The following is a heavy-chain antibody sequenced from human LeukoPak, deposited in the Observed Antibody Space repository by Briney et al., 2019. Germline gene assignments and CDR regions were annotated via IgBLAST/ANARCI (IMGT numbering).Heavy chain of an antibody. J-gene: IGHJ4*02. D-gene: IGHD3-16*02. CDR1: GGSFSGYY. V-gene: IGHV4-34*01. CDR2: INHSGST. Sequence: PSETLSLTRAVYGGSFSGYYWSWIRQPPGKGLEWIGEINHSGSTNYNPSLKSRVTISVDTSKNQFSLKLSSVTAADTAVYYCARDADDYVWGSYRRVYFDYWGQGTLVTVSS. CDR3: ARDADDYVWGSYRRVYFDY.